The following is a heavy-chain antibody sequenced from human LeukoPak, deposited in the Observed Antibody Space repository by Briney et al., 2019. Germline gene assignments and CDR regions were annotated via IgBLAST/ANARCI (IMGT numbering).Heavy chain of an antibody. CDR1: GDSISSTNYY. CDR3: AREGPYYYDSSGYSKVSGAFDI. Sequence: SETLSLTCTVSGDSISSTNYYWSWIRQPPGKGLEWIGYIYYSGSTNYNPSLKSRVTISVDTSKNQFSLKLSSVTAADTAVYYCAREGPYYYDSSGYSKVSGAFDIWGQGTMVTVSS. J-gene: IGHJ3*02. CDR2: IYYSGST. V-gene: IGHV4-61*01. D-gene: IGHD3-22*01.